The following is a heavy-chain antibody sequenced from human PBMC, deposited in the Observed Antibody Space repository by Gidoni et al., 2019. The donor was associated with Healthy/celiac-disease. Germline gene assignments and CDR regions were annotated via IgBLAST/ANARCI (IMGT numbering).Heavy chain of an antibody. CDR2: SSGSGGST. V-gene: IGHV3-23*01. Sequence: EVQLLESGGGLVQPGGSLRLSCAASGFTFSSYAMSWVRQAPGKGLEWVSASSGSGGSTYYADSVQGRFTISRDNSKNTLYLQMNSPRAEDTAVYYCAKWGYSSGWLGYFDYWGQGTLVTVSS. CDR1: GFTFSSYA. D-gene: IGHD6-19*01. CDR3: AKWGYSSGWLGYFDY. J-gene: IGHJ4*02.